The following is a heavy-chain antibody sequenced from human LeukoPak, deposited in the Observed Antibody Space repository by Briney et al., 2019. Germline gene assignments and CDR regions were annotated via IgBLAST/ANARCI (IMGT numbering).Heavy chain of an antibody. D-gene: IGHD5-18*01. Sequence: ASVQVSCKASGYTFTSYGIRWVRQAPGQGLEGMGWISAYNGNTNYAQKRQGRVTMTTDTSTSTAYMELRSLRSDDTAVYYRARDKGTAMLDYWGQGTLVTVSS. J-gene: IGHJ4*02. CDR1: GYTFTSYG. CDR2: ISAYNGNT. CDR3: ARDKGTAMLDY. V-gene: IGHV1-18*01.